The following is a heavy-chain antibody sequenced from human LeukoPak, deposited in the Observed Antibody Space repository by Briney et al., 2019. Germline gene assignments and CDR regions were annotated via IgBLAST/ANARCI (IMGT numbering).Heavy chain of an antibody. J-gene: IGHJ4*02. V-gene: IGHV1-2*02. CDR2: INPNSGDT. CDR3: ARGGGQRNGYIDF. Sequence: EASVRVSCKASGYTFTGFYIHWVRQAPGQGLEWMGWINPNSGDTNYAQKFQGRVTMTRDTSITTAYMDLSRLRSDDTAVYYCARGGGQRNGYIDFWGQGTLITVSS. D-gene: IGHD3-16*01. CDR1: GYTFTGFY.